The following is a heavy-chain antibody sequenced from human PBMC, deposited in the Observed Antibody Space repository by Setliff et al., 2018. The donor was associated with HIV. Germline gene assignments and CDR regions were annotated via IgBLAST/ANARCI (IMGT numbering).Heavy chain of an antibody. CDR1: GFTFTSSA. CDR3: AAEGATDWVSDAFDI. CDR2: IVVGSGNT. V-gene: IGHV1-58*01. Sequence: RASVKVSCKASGFTFTSSAVQWVRQARGQRLEWIGWIVVGSGNTNYAQKFQERVTITRDMSTSTAYMELSSLRSEDTAVYYCAAEGATDWVSDAFDIWGQGTMVTVSS. D-gene: IGHD1-26*01. J-gene: IGHJ3*02.